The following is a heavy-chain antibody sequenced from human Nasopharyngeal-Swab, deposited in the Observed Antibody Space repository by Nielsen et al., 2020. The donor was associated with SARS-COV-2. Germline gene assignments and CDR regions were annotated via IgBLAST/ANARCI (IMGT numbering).Heavy chain of an antibody. CDR3: VCGETTPSDY. CDR2: INSDGSII. D-gene: IGHD2-15*01. Sequence: WIRQPPGKGLVWVSRINSDGSIIDYADSVKGRFTISRDNARNTLNLQMNSLGAEDTALYYCVCGETTPSDYWGQGTLVTVSS. J-gene: IGHJ4*02. V-gene: IGHV3-74*01.